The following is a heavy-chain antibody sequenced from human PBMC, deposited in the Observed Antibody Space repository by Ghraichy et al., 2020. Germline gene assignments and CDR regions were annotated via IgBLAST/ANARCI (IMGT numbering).Heavy chain of an antibody. V-gene: IGHV4-4*07. CDR2: IYTSGST. CDR1: GGSISSYY. CDR3: ARDLRGVRWFGELNYYYYGMDV. D-gene: IGHD3-10*01. J-gene: IGHJ6*02. Sequence: SETLSLTCTVSGGSISSYYWSWIRQPAGKGLEWIGRIYTSGSTNYNPSLKSRVTMSVDTSKNQFSLKLSSVTAADTAVYYCARDLRGVRWFGELNYYYYGMDVWGQGTTVTVS.